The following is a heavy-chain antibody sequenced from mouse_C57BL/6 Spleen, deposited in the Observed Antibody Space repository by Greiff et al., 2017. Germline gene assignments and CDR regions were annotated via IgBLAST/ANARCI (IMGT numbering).Heavy chain of an antibody. V-gene: IGHV1-50*01. CDR3: ARSIYYYGSSSYYFDY. J-gene: IGHJ2*01. CDR1: GYTFTSYW. D-gene: IGHD1-1*01. CDR2: LDPSDSYT. Sequence: QVQLQQPGAELVKPGASVKLSCTASGYTFTSYWMQWVKQRPGQGLEWIGELDPSDSYTNYNPQFKGKATVTVDTSSSTAYMQLSSLTSEDSAIYYCARSIYYYGSSSYYFDYWGKGTTLTVSS.